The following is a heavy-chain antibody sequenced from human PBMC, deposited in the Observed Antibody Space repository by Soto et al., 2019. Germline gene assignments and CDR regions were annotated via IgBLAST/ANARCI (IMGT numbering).Heavy chain of an antibody. J-gene: IGHJ6*03. CDR3: ARDNKYYDILTGYYNVLSAYYMDV. V-gene: IGHV3-33*01. D-gene: IGHD3-9*01. CDR2: IWYDGSNK. Sequence: GGSLRLSCAASGFTFSSYGMHWVRQAPGKGLEWVAVIWYDGSNKYYADSVKGRFTISRDNSKNTLYLQMNSLRAEDTAVYYCARDNKYYDILTGYYNVLSAYYMDVWGKGTTVTVSS. CDR1: GFTFSSYG.